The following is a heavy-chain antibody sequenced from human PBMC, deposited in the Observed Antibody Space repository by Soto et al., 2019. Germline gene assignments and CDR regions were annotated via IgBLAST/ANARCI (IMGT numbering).Heavy chain of an antibody. CDR3: ASEPIYYNDGSGYYPLGY. V-gene: IGHV1-18*04. CDR1: GYTFTSYG. J-gene: IGHJ4*02. CDR2: ISASNGNT. D-gene: IGHD3-22*01. Sequence: ASVKVSCKASGYTFTSYGFSCVLQAPLQGLECVGWISASNGNTHYSQKFQGRVTMTTDTSTSTAYMELRSLTSGDTAVYYCASEPIYYNDGSGYYPLGYWGQGTLVTVSS.